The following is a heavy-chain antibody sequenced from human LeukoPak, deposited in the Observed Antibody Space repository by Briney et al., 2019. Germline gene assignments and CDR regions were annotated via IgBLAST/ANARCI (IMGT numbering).Heavy chain of an antibody. CDR1: GFTFSSYA. CDR3: AKGTFWSGYYADYFDY. CDR2: ISGSGGST. D-gene: IGHD3-3*01. V-gene: IGHV3-23*01. J-gene: IGHJ4*02. Sequence: GGSLRLSCAASGFTFSSYAMSWVRQAPGKGLEWVSAISGSGGSTYYADSVNGRFTISRDNSKNTLYLQMNSLRAEDTAVYYCAKGTFWSGYYADYFDYWGQGTLVTVSS.